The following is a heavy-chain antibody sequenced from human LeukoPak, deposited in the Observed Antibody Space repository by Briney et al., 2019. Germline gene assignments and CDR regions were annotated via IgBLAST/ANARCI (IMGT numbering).Heavy chain of an antibody. CDR2: ISGSGGST. J-gene: IGHJ4*02. D-gene: IGHD2-21*02. Sequence: WGSLRLSCAASGFTFSSYAMSWVRQAPGKGLEWVSAISGSGGSTYYADSVRGRFTISRDNSKNTLYLQMNSLRAEDTAVYYCANSRCGDCDFDYWGQGTLVTVSS. CDR3: ANSRCGDCDFDY. V-gene: IGHV3-23*01. CDR1: GFTFSSYA.